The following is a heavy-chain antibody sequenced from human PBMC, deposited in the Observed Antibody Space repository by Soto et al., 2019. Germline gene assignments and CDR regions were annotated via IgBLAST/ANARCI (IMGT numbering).Heavy chain of an antibody. CDR2: ISDGGSNT. CDR1: GFTFSSYG. CDR3: ARGSLAARPYHYDY. D-gene: IGHD6-6*01. J-gene: IGHJ4*02. V-gene: IGHV3-30*03. Sequence: PGGSLRLSCAASGFTFSSYGMHWVRQAPGKGLEWVSVISDGGSNTYYADSVKGRFTISRDNSKNTLYVQMNSLRAEDTAVYYCARGSLAARPYHYDYWGQGTLVTVSS.